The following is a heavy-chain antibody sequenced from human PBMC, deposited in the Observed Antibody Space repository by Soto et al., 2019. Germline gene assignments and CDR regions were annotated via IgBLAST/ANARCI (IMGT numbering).Heavy chain of an antibody. Sequence: SETLSITCAVYGGSFIGYHWSWIRQPPGKGLEWIGEINHSGSTNYNPSLKSRVTISVDTSKNQFSLKLSSVTAADTAVYYCARGQNGDYVYYYYGMDVWGQGTTVTVSS. J-gene: IGHJ6*02. CDR3: ARGQNGDYVYYYYGMDV. CDR2: INHSGST. V-gene: IGHV4-34*01. CDR1: GGSFIGYH. D-gene: IGHD4-17*01.